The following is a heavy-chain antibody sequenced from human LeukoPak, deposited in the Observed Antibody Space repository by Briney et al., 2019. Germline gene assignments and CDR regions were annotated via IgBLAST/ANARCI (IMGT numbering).Heavy chain of an antibody. CDR1: GFTFSSYS. D-gene: IGHD2-2*01. V-gene: IGHV3-48*01. CDR2: ISSSSSTI. Sequence: GGSLRLSCAASGFTFSSYSMNWVRQAPGKGLEWVSYISSSSSTIYYADSVKGRFTISRDNAKNSLYLQMNSLRAEDTAVYYCAREGYCSSTSCYYYYYMDVWGKGTTVPVSS. CDR3: AREGYCSSTSCYYYYYMDV. J-gene: IGHJ6*03.